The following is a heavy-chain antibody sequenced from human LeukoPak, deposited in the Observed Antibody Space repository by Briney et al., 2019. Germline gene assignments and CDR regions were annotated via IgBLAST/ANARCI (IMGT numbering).Heavy chain of an antibody. CDR3: ARGQIYGTGSYFFDH. V-gene: IGHV3-66*01. CDR2: IYTDGRT. J-gene: IGHJ4*02. D-gene: IGHD3-10*01. Sequence: GGSLRLSSAASGFTVTSNYISWARQTPGQGRLEWVSVIYTDGRTFYTGSVTGRFTISRDNSKNTLYLQMNSLRAEDTAVYYCARGQIYGTGSYFFDHWGQGTLVTVSS. CDR1: GFTVTSNY.